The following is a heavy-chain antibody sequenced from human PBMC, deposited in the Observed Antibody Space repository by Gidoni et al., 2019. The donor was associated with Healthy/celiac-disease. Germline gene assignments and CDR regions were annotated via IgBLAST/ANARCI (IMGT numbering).Heavy chain of an antibody. D-gene: IGHD6-19*01. V-gene: IGHV1-8*03. J-gene: IGHJ4*02. Sequence: QVQLVQSGAEVKKPGASVKVSCKASGYTFTSYDINWVRQATGQGLEWMGWMNPNSGNTGYAQKFQGRVTITRNTSISTAYMELSSLRSEDTAVYYSARESIAVAGINFDYWGQGTLVTVSS. CDR1: GYTFTSYD. CDR2: MNPNSGNT. CDR3: ARESIAVAGINFDY.